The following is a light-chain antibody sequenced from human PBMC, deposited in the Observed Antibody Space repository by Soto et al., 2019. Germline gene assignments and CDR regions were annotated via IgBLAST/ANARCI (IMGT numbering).Light chain of an antibody. CDR2: DAS. CDR1: ENVNNN. CDR3: QQYNNWPPWT. J-gene: IGKJ1*01. V-gene: IGKV3D-15*01. Sequence: EIVMTQSPATLSVSPGGRATLSCRASENVNNNLAWYQQKPGQAPSLLIYDASTRATATPARFSGSGSGTEFTLTISGLQSEDFAIYYRQQYNNWPPWTFGQGTKVEIK.